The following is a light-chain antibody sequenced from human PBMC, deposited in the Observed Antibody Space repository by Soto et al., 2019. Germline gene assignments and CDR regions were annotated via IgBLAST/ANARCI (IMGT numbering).Light chain of an antibody. CDR2: AAS. Sequence: DIQMTQSPSSLSASVGDRVTITCRASQSISSYLNWYQQKPGKAPKLLIYAASSLQSGVPSRFSGSGSGTDFTLTISSLQPEDFATYYCQQSYSTFPITFGQGTRLEI. CDR1: QSISSY. V-gene: IGKV1-39*01. J-gene: IGKJ5*01. CDR3: QQSYSTFPIT.